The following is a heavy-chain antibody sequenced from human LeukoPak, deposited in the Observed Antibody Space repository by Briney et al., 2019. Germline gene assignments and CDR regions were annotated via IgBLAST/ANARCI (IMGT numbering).Heavy chain of an antibody. D-gene: IGHD6-19*01. CDR3: ARGGYSSDWYYCFDP. CDR1: GYSFADFW. CDR2: IDPEDSYT. Sequence: GESLKISCEASGYSFADFWISWVRQMPGRGLEWMGRIDPEDSYTNYNPSFEGHVTISADKSINTAYLQLRSLKASDTAMYYCARGGYSSDWYYCFDPWGQGTLVTVSS. V-gene: IGHV5-10-1*01. J-gene: IGHJ5*02.